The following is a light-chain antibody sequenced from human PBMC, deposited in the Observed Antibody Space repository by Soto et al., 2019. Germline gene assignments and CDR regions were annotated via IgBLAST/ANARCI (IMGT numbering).Light chain of an antibody. CDR2: DAS. CDR1: PTARSY. V-gene: IGKV3-11*01. CDR3: QQANDWPPT. Sequence: EIVLTQSPATLSLSPGERATLSCRASPTARSYLAWYQQKPGQAPRLLIYDASTRATGIPARFSGSGSGTEFTLTISSLQSEDFAVYYCQQANDWPPTFGQGTRV. J-gene: IGKJ1*01.